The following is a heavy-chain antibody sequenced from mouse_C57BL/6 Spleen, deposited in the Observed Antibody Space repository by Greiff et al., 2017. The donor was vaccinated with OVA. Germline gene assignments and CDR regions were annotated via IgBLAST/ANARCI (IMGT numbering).Heavy chain of an antibody. D-gene: IGHD1-1*01. CDR3: TRSGYGSNFDY. Sequence: VKLQESGAELVRPGASVTLSCKASGYTFTDYEMHWVKQTPVHGLEWIGAIDPETGGTAYNQKFKGKAILTADKSSSTAYMELRSLTSEDSAVYYCTRSGYGSNFDYWGQGTTLTVSS. CDR1: GYTFTDYE. J-gene: IGHJ2*01. V-gene: IGHV1-15*01. CDR2: IDPETGGT.